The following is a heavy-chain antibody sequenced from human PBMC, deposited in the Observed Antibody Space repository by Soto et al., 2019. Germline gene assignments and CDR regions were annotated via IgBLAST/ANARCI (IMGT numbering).Heavy chain of an antibody. D-gene: IGHD3-10*01. V-gene: IGHV1-24*01. CDR3: ATGFKYYGSESYGDYYYYMDV. CDR2: FDPEDGET. Sequence: ASVKVSCKVSGYTLTELSMHWVRQAPGKGLEWMGGFDPEDGETIYAQKFQGRVTMTEDTSTDTAYMELSSLRSEDTAVYYCATGFKYYGSESYGDYYYYMDVWGKGTTVTVSS. CDR1: GYTLTELS. J-gene: IGHJ6*03.